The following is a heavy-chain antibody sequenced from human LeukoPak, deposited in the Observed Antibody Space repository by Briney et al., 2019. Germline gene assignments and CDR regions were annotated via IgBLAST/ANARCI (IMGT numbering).Heavy chain of an antibody. J-gene: IGHJ4*02. CDR1: GGSISGYY. CDR2: INHSGST. D-gene: IGHD2-2*01. Sequence: SETLSLTCTVSGGSISGYYWSWIRQPPGKGLEWIGEINHSGSTNYNPSLKSRVTISVDTSKNQFSLKLSSVTAADTAVYYCAGHSGIVVVPAAPTFDYWGQGTLVTVSS. V-gene: IGHV4-34*01. CDR3: AGHSGIVVVPAAPTFDY.